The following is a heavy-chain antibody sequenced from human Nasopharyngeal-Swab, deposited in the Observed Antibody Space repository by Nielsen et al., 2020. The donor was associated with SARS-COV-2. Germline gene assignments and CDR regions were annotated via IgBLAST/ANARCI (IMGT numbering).Heavy chain of an antibody. Sequence: ASVKVSCKASGYTFTSYYMHWVRQAPGQGLEWMGIINPSGGSTSYAQKFRGRVTMTRDTSTSTVYMELSSLRSEDTAVYYCARLSVEMATMHPPYYYYYGMDVWGQGTTVTVSS. CDR3: ARLSVEMATMHPPYYYYYGMDV. D-gene: IGHD5-24*01. CDR2: INPSGGST. J-gene: IGHJ6*02. CDR1: GYTFTSYY. V-gene: IGHV1-46*01.